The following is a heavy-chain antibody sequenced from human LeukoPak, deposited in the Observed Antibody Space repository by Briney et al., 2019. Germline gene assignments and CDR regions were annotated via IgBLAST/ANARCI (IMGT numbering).Heavy chain of an antibody. V-gene: IGHV3-21*01. CDR3: ARGGTDPHYFDY. Sequence: GGSLRLSCAASGFTFSSYSMNWVRQAPGKGLEWVSSISSSSSYIYYADSVKGRFTISRDNAKNSLYLQMNSLRAEDTAVYYCARGGTDPHYFDYWGQGTLVAVSS. J-gene: IGHJ4*02. D-gene: IGHD2-15*01. CDR2: ISSSSSYI. CDR1: GFTFSSYS.